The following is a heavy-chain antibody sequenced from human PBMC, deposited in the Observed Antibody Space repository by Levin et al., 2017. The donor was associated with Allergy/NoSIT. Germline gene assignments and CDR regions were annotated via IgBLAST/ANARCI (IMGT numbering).Heavy chain of an antibody. CDR2: IGTAGDT. V-gene: IGHV3-13*01. D-gene: IGHD1-26*01. Sequence: GGSLRLSCAASGFTFSSYDMHWVRQATGKGLEWVSAIGTAGDTYYPGSVKGRFTISRENAKNSLYLQMNSLRAGDTAVYYCARALRGGAEGPYGMDVWGQGTTVTVSS. CDR1: GFTFSSYD. J-gene: IGHJ6*02. CDR3: ARALRGGAEGPYGMDV.